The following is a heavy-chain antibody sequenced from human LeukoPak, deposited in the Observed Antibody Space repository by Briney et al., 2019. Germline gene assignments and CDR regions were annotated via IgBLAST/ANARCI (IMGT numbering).Heavy chain of an antibody. D-gene: IGHD6-13*01. J-gene: IGHJ4*02. V-gene: IGHV3-30*18. CDR3: AKDPGNEKPRGLWSSSWSREYYFDY. CDR2: ISSDGNNE. CDR1: GFTFSSYG. Sequence: GGSLRLSCAASGFTFSSYGMHWVRQAPGKGLEWMALISSDGNNEYSADSVKGRFTISRDNSKNTLYLQMNSLRAEDTAVYYCAKDPGNEKPRGLWSSSWSREYYFDYWGQGTLVTVSS.